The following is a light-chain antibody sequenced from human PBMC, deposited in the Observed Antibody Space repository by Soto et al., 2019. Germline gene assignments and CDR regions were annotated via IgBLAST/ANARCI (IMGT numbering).Light chain of an antibody. V-gene: IGKV1-5*01. Sequence: DVHVTESPVTLSASKGDTVTLTFWASLTISRWLAWYQQKPGKAPRLLIYTASTLASGVPSRFSASGSGTEFTLTISSLHPDDFPTYYSQESNHYWTFGQGTKVDIK. J-gene: IGKJ1*01. CDR1: LTISRW. CDR3: QESNHYWT. CDR2: TAS.